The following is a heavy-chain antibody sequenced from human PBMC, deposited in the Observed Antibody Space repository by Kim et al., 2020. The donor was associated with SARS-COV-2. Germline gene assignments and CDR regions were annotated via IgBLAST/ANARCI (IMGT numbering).Heavy chain of an antibody. D-gene: IGHD6-19*01. J-gene: IGHJ4*02. V-gene: IGHV3-64D*06. CDR1: GFTFSSYA. CDR2: ISTNGGST. Sequence: GGSLRLSCSASGFTFSSYAMHWVRQAPGKGLEYVSGISTNGGSTYYADSVKDRFIISRDNSRNMLNLQMSSLRSEDTAVYYCVKKRTSGWYDFDYWGQGTLVTVSS. CDR3: VKKRTSGWYDFDY.